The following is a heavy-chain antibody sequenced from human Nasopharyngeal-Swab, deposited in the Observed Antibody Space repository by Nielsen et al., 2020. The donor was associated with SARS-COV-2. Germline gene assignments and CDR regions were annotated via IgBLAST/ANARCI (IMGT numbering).Heavy chain of an antibody. Sequence: GGSLRLSCAASGFTFSSHAMSWVRHAPGKGLEWVSAISGSGGSTYYADSVKGRFTISRDNSKNTLYLQMSSLRAEDTAVYYCAKSKGKADAFDIWGQGTMVTVSS. CDR3: AKSKGKADAFDI. CDR1: GFTFSSHA. CDR2: ISGSGGST. D-gene: IGHD3-10*01. V-gene: IGHV3-23*01. J-gene: IGHJ3*02.